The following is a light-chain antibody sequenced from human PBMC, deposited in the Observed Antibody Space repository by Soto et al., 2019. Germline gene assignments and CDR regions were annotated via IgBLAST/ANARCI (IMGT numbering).Light chain of an antibody. J-gene: IGKJ1*01. CDR3: QKYNSAPWT. V-gene: IGKV3-20*01. CDR2: GAS. CDR1: QSVSSSY. Sequence: EIVLTQSPGTLSLSPGERATLSCRASQSVSSSYLAWYQQKPGQAPRLLIYGASSRATGIPDRFSGSGSGTDVTLTISRLEPEDVATYYCQKYNSAPWTFGQGTKVEIK.